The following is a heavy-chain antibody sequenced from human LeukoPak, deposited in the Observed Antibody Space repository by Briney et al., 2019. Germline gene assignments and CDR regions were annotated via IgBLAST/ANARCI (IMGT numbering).Heavy chain of an antibody. J-gene: IGHJ4*02. CDR3: ARDGYHNDPAY. V-gene: IGHV4-38-2*02. Sequence: PLETLSLTCAVSGYSINSGYYWGWIRQPPGKGLEWIGSIYHSGSTYYNPSLKSRVTISVDTSKNQFSLKLSSVTAADTAVYYCARDGYHNDPAYWGQGTLVTVSS. D-gene: IGHD5-12*01. CDR1: GYSINSGYY. CDR2: IYHSGST.